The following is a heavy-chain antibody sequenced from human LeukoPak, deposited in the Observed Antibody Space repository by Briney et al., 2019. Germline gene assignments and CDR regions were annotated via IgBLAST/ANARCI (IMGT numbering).Heavy chain of an antibody. V-gene: IGHV3-23*01. Sequence: GGSLRLSCTASGFTFSSYAMSWVRQAPGRGPEWVSAISGGGFATYYADSGKGRFTISRDNSQNKMYLQMNNLAVEDTAMYYCAKDQRICGQATLVTVSS. J-gene: IGHJ1*01. D-gene: IGHD6-25*01. CDR3: AKDQRI. CDR2: ISGGGFAT. CDR1: GFTFSSYA.